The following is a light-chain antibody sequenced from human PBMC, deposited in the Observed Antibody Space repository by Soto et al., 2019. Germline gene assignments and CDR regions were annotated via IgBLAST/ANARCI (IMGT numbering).Light chain of an antibody. V-gene: IGKV3-20*01. CDR2: HAS. CDR3: HQYAASPLT. J-gene: IGKJ4*01. Sequence: EIVLTQSPGTLSLSPGERATLSCRASQSVGNNFLGWYQQKPGQAPRLLIYHASNRATGIPDRFSGTASGTDFPLTISRLEPEDSAVYYCHQYAASPLTFGGGTKVEIK. CDR1: QSVGNNF.